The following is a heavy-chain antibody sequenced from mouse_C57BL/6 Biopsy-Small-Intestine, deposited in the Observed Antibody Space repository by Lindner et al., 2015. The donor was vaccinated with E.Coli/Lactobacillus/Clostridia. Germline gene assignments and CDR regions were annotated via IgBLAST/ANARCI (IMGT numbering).Heavy chain of an antibody. CDR3: ARRVAARTRDAMDY. CDR1: GYAFSSSW. CDR2: IYPGDGDT. V-gene: IGHV1-82*01. D-gene: IGHD3-1*01. J-gene: IGHJ4*01. Sequence: VQLQESGPELVKPGASVKISCKVSGYAFSSSWMNWVKQRPGKGLEWIGWIYPGDGDTNYNGKFRGKATLTADKSSSTAYMQFSSLTSEDSAIYFCARRVAARTRDAMDYWGQGTSVTVSS.